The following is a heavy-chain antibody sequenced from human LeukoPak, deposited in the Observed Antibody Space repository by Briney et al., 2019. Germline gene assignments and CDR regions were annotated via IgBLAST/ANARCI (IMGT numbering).Heavy chain of an antibody. J-gene: IGHJ4*02. D-gene: IGHD3-10*01. CDR1: GFTFDDYA. Sequence: HPGGSLRLSCAASGFTFDDYAMHWVRQAPGKGLEWVSGISWNSGSIGYAGSVQGRFTISRDNAKNSLYLQMNRLRAEDTALYYCAKDIKAFYGSGSYYNAFDYWGQGTLVTVSS. V-gene: IGHV3-9*01. CDR3: AKDIKAFYGSGSYYNAFDY. CDR2: ISWNSGSI.